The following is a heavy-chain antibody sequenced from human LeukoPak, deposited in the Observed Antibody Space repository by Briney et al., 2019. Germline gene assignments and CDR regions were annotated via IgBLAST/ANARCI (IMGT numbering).Heavy chain of an antibody. J-gene: IGHJ3*02. V-gene: IGHV4-59*01. D-gene: IGHD6-19*01. CDR3: ARALAGTLEAFDI. CDR1: GGSIRSYY. Sequence: PSETLSLTCTVSGGSIRSYYWNWIRQPPGKGLEWFGFIDYSGSTTYNPSLKRRGTISLDTSENQFSLKLRSVTAADTAVYYCARALAGTLEAFDIWGQGTIVTVYS. CDR2: IDYSGST.